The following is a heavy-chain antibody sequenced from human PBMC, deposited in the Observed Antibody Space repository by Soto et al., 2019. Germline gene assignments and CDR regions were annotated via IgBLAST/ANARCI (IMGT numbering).Heavy chain of an antibody. CDR1: GGSISSGGYY. J-gene: IGHJ3*02. CDR3: ARVGRWGGAFDI. Sequence: QVQLQESGPGLVKPSQTLSLTCTVSGGSISSGGYYWSWIRQHPGKGLEWIGYFYYSGSTYYNPSLKRRVTKSVDPSKNQFSLKLSSVTAADTAVYYCARVGRWGGAFDIWGQGTMVTVSS. D-gene: IGHD3-10*01. CDR2: FYYSGST. V-gene: IGHV4-31*03.